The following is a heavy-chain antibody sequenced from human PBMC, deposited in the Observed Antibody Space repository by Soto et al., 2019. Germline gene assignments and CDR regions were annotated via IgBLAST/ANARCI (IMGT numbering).Heavy chain of an antibody. V-gene: IGHV3-73*01. CDR3: TRPEYQGALGFDY. Sequence: GGSLRLSCAASGFTFSDSAMHWVRQTSGKGLEWVGRIRSKTNSYATAYAASVKGRFTISRDDSKNTAYLQMNSLKTEDTAVYYCTRPEYQGALGFDYWGQGTLVTVSS. D-gene: IGHD3-16*01. CDR1: GFTFSDSA. J-gene: IGHJ4*02. CDR2: IRSKTNSYAT.